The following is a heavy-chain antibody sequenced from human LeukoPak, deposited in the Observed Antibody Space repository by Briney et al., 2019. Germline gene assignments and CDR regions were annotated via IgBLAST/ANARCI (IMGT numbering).Heavy chain of an antibody. CDR3: ARDLTYQYYDSSGSGMDV. D-gene: IGHD3-22*01. J-gene: IGHJ6*02. Sequence: GGSLRLSCAASGFTVSSNYMSWVRQSPGKGLEWVSVIYSGGSTYYADSVKGRFTISRDNSKNTLYLQMNSLRAEDTAVYYCARDLTYQYYDSSGSGMDVWGQGTTVTVSS. CDR2: IYSGGST. CDR1: GFTVSSNY. V-gene: IGHV3-66*01.